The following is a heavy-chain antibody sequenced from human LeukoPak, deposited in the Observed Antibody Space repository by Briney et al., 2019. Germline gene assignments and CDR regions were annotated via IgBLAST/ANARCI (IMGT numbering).Heavy chain of an antibody. CDR3: AGRVVGATSPFDY. V-gene: IGHV4-59*08. J-gene: IGHJ4*02. CDR1: GGSISSYY. CDR2: TYYSGST. Sequence: SETLSLTCTVSGGSISSYYWSWIRQPPGKGLEWIGYTYYSGSTNYNPSPKSRVTIPVDTSKNQFSLKLTSVTAADTAVYYCAGRVVGATSPFDYWGQGTLVTVSS. D-gene: IGHD1-26*01.